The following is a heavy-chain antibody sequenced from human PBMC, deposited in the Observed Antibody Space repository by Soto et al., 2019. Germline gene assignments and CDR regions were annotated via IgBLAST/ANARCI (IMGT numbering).Heavy chain of an antibody. CDR1: GGSLSGYY. D-gene: IGHD5-12*01. CDR2: VKDGGHT. V-gene: IGHV4-34*01. CDR3: ARGQEGVVATH. Sequence: QVQLQQWGAGLLKPSETLSLNCAVTGGSLSGYYWSWIRQPPGKGLEWIGEVKDGGHTNYSPSLRGRATISSDTYNNQFYLRLNSVTAADTGVYYCARGQEGVVATHWDQGSLVTVSS. J-gene: IGHJ4*02.